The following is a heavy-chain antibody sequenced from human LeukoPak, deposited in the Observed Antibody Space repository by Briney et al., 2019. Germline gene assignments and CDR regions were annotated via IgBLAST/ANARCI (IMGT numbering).Heavy chain of an antibody. CDR3: AKGVGATKDY. CDR1: GGSISSYY. Sequence: SETLSLTCTVSGGSISSYYWSWIRQPPGKGLEWIGYIYYSGSTNYNPSLKSRVTISVDTSKNQFSLKLSSVTAADTAVYYCAKGVGATKDYWGQATLVTVSS. CDR2: IYYSGST. J-gene: IGHJ4*02. V-gene: IGHV4-59*01. D-gene: IGHD1-26*01.